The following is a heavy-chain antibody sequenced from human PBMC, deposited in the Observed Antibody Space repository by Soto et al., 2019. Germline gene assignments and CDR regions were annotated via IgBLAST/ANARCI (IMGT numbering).Heavy chain of an antibody. J-gene: IGHJ4*02. CDR2: ISAYNGNI. D-gene: IGHD6-19*01. CDR1: GYTFTSYG. CDR3: ARDLAVGLVDY. Sequence: QVQLVQSGAEVKKPGASVKVSCKASGYTFTSYGISWVRQAPGQGLEWRGWISAYNGNIKYAQKLQGRVTMTTDTATSTAYMGLRSPGSDDTALYYCARDLAVGLVDYWGQGTLVTVSS. V-gene: IGHV1-18*01.